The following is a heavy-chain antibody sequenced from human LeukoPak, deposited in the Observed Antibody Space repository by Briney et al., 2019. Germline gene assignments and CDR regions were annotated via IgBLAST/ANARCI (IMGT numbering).Heavy chain of an antibody. Sequence: GGSLRLSCAASGFTFSSYGMHWVRQAPGKGLEWVAVIWYDGSNKYYADSVKGRFTISRDNSKNTLYLQMNSLRAEDTAVYYCARDLASSGYYYVGPGVFDYWGQGTLVTVSS. CDR1: GFTFSSYG. J-gene: IGHJ4*02. V-gene: IGHV3-33*01. CDR2: IWYDGSNK. D-gene: IGHD3-22*01. CDR3: ARDLASSGYYYVGPGVFDY.